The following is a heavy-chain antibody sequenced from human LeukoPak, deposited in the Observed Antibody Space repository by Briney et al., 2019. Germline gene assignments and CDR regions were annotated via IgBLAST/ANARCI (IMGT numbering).Heavy chain of an antibody. J-gene: IGHJ4*02. V-gene: IGHV3-64D*09. Sequence: PGGSLRLSCSASGFLFSSYAMHWVRQALGKGLEYVSGISSNGGGTYYADPVKGRFTISRDNSKNTLYLQMSSLRAEDTAVYYCVKGDCSGASCYYFDYWGQGTLVTVSS. CDR2: ISSNGGGT. CDR1: GFLFSSYA. CDR3: VKGDCSGASCYYFDY. D-gene: IGHD2-15*01.